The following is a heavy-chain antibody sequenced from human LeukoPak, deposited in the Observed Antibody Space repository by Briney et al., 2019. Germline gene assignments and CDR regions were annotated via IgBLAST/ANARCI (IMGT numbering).Heavy chain of an antibody. J-gene: IGHJ3*02. Sequence: GGSLRLSCAASGFTFSIYWMSWVRQAPGRGLEWVANIKQDGSEKYYVDSVKGRFTIYRDNAKNSLYLQMNSLRAEDTAVYYCAKEDYSSSWTNDAFDIWVQGTMVTVSS. CDR1: GFTFSIYW. CDR2: IKQDGSEK. D-gene: IGHD6-13*01. CDR3: AKEDYSSSWTNDAFDI. V-gene: IGHV3-7*03.